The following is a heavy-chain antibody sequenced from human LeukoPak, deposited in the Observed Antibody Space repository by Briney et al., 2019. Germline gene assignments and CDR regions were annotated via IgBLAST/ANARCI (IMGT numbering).Heavy chain of an antibody. Sequence: GASVKVSCKASGYTFTSYDINWVRQATGQGLEWMGWMNPNSGNTGYAQKFQGRVTMNRNTSISTAYMELSSLRSDDTAVYYCGREGGVRGVILKNWFDPWGQGTLVTVSS. CDR3: GREGGVRGVILKNWFDP. D-gene: IGHD3-10*01. V-gene: IGHV1-8*01. CDR1: GYTFTSYD. CDR2: MNPNSGNT. J-gene: IGHJ5*02.